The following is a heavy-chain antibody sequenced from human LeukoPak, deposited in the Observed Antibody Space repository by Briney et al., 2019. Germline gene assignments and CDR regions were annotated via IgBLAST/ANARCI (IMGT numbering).Heavy chain of an antibody. V-gene: IGHV4-59*01. Sequence: PSETLSLTCTVSGGSISSYYWSWIRQPPGKGLEWIGYIYYSGSTNYNPSLKSRVTISVDTSKNQFSLKLSSVTAADTAVYYCARRDFWSGLNWYDPWGQGTLVTVSS. CDR3: ARRDFWSGLNWYDP. J-gene: IGHJ5*02. D-gene: IGHD3-3*01. CDR2: IYYSGST. CDR1: GGSISSYY.